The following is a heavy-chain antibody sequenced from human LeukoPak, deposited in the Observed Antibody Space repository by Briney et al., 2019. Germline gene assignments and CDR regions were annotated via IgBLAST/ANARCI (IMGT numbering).Heavy chain of an antibody. V-gene: IGHV1-2*06. CDR3: ARRVEAYGFDY. J-gene: IGHJ4*02. Sequence: GASVKVSCKASGYTFTGYYMHWVRQAPGQGLEWMGRINPNSGGTNYAQKFQGRVTMTRDTSISTAYMELSRLRSDDTAVYYCARRVEAYGFDYWDQGTLVTVSS. CDR2: INPNSGGT. CDR1: GYTFTGYY. D-gene: IGHD3-10*01.